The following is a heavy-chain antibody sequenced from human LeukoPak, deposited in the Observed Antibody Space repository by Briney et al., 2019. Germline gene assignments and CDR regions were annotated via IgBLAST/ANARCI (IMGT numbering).Heavy chain of an antibody. D-gene: IGHD2-2*01. CDR3: ARDFAHCSSTSCPFDY. J-gene: IGHJ4*02. Sequence: GGSLRLSCAASGFTFSSYGMHWVRQAPGKWLEWVAVIWYDGSNKYYADSAKGRFTISRDNSKNTLYLQMNSLRAEDTAVYYCARDFAHCSSTSCPFDYWGQGTLVTVSS. CDR1: GFTFSSYG. V-gene: IGHV3-33*01. CDR2: IWYDGSNK.